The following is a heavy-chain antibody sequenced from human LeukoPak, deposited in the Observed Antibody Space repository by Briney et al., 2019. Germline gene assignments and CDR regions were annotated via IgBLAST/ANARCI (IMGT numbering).Heavy chain of an antibody. CDR2: INQDGSDK. D-gene: IGHD3-22*01. J-gene: IGHJ1*01. V-gene: IGHV3-7*01. CDR1: GFTFSSYA. CDR3: ATYSSLNRREFQY. Sequence: GGSLRLSCAASGFTFSSYAMSWVRQAPGKGLEWVANINQDGSDKYYVDSVKGRFTISRDNAKNSLYLQMNSLRAEDTAVYYCATYSSLNRREFQYWGQGTLLTVSS.